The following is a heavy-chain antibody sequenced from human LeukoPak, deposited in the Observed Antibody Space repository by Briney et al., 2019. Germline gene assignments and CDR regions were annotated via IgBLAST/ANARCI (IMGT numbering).Heavy chain of an antibody. J-gene: IGHJ4*02. Sequence: GRSLLLSCAASGFTFSSYGMHWVRQAPGKGLEWVAVISYDGSNKYYADSVKGRFTISRDNAKNTLYLQMNSLRAEDTAVYYCARWNWGYYFDYWGQGTLVTVSS. CDR2: ISYDGSNK. CDR3: ARWNWGYYFDY. V-gene: IGHV3-30*03. CDR1: GFTFSSYG. D-gene: IGHD7-27*01.